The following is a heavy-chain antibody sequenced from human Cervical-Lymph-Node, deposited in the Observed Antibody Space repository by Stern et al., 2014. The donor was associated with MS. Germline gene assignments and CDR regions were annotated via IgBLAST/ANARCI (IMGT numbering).Heavy chain of an antibody. V-gene: IGHV1-69*01. CDR2: IFPVFGTP. J-gene: IGHJ5*02. Sequence: QVQLVESGAEVTKPGSSVKVSCKVSGGTFSKFPSSWVRQAPGKGLEWMGGIFPVFGTPTYAQDFRVRVTITADVSTSTVYMELSSLRSDDTAVYYCALSSETSDRWYSLGYDLWGQGTLVTVSS. CDR1: GGTFSKFP. D-gene: IGHD6-13*01. CDR3: ALSSETSDRWYSLGYDL.